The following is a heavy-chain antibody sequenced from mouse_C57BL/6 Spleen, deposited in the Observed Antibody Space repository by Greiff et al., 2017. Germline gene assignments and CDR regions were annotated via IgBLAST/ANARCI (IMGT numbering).Heavy chain of an antibody. CDR3: ARKHDSNYVDYAMDY. D-gene: IGHD2-5*01. J-gene: IGHJ4*01. CDR2: LWSGGST. V-gene: IGHV2-2*01. CDR1: GFSLTSDG. Sequence: QVQLQQSGPGLVQPSQSLSITCTVPGFSLTSDGLYWVRQSPGKGLEGRGVLWSGGSTDYNASFISRLSISKDNSKSQFFFKLNSQQADDTTIYYCARKHDSNYVDYAMDYWGQGTSVTVSS.